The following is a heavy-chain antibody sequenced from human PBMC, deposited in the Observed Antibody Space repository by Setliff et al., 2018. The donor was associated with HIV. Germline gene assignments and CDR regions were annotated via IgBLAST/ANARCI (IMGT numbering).Heavy chain of an antibody. J-gene: IGHJ5*02. CDR3: ARGGYYYGSGKGNWFDP. V-gene: IGHV1-8*02. CDR2: MNPNSGNT. CDR1: GYTFTSYD. D-gene: IGHD3-10*01. Sequence: ASVKVSCKASGYTFTSYDINWVRQATGQGLEWMGWMNPNSGNTGYAQKFQGRVTMTRNTSISTAYMELSSLRSEDTAVYCCARGGYYYGSGKGNWFDPWGQGTLVTVSS.